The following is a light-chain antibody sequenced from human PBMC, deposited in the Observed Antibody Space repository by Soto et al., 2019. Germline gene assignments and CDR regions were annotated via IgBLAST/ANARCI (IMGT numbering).Light chain of an antibody. CDR3: QQYNNWPPWT. J-gene: IGKJ1*01. CDR2: GAS. Sequence: EIVMTQSPATLSVSPGGRATLSCRPSQSVSSNLAWYQQKPGQAPRLLIYGASSRATGIPDRFSGSGSGTDFTLTISSLQSEDFAVYYCQQYNNWPPWTFGQGTKVDIK. CDR1: QSVSSN. V-gene: IGKV3D-15*01.